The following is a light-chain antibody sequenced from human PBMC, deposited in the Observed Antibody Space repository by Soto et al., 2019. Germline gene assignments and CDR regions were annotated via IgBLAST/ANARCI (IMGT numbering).Light chain of an antibody. CDR2: AAS. J-gene: IGKJ2*01. Sequence: DIQMTQSPSSLSASVGDRVTITCRASQSISNYLNWYQQKPGKAPKFLIYAASSLQSGVPSRFSGSGSGTDFTLTISSLQPEDFATYYCQRSYSAPRTFGQGTKLEIK. V-gene: IGKV1-39*01. CDR3: QRSYSAPRT. CDR1: QSISNY.